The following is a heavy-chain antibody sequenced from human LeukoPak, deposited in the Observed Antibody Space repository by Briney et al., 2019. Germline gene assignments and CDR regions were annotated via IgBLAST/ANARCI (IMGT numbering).Heavy chain of an antibody. V-gene: IGHV3-53*01. J-gene: IGHJ4*02. CDR2: IYSGGST. D-gene: IGHD6-19*01. CDR1: GFTVSSNY. CDR3: ASMAVAVAG. Sequence: SGGSLRLSCAASGFTVSSNYMSWVRQAPGKGLEWVSVIYSGGSTYYADSVKGRFTISRDNAKNSLYLQMNSLRAEDTAVYYCASMAVAVAGWSQGTLVTVSS.